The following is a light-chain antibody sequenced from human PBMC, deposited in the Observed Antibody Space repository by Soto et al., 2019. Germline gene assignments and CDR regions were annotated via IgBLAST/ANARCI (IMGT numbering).Light chain of an antibody. Sequence: QSALTQPASVSGSPGQSITISCTGTNNDVGAYPYVSWYQQHPGTAPKLIIYEVTTRPSVISDRFSCSKSGNTASLTISGLQAEDESDYYCSSFATSGNTVIFGGGTKLTVL. CDR3: SSFATSGNTVI. V-gene: IGLV2-14*01. J-gene: IGLJ2*01. CDR2: EVT. CDR1: NNDVGAYPY.